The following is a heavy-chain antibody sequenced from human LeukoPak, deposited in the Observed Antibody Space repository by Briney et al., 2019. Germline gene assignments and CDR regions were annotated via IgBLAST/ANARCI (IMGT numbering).Heavy chain of an antibody. CDR2: IYYSGNT. CDR1: GGSISSSSYY. J-gene: IGHJ6*03. CDR3: ARITMVRGYYMDV. Sequence: SETLSLTCTVSGGSISSSSYYWGWIRQPPGKGLEWIGSIYYSGNTYYNPSLMSRVTISVDTSKNQFSLKLSSVTAADTAVYYCARITMVRGYYMDVWGKGTTVTVSS. D-gene: IGHD3-10*01. V-gene: IGHV4-39*07.